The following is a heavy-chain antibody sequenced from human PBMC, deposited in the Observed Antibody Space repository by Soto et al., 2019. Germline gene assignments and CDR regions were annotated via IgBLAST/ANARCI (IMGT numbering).Heavy chain of an antibody. CDR2: IYYSGST. Sequence: SETLSLTCTVSGGSISSYYWSWIRQPPGKGLEWIGYIYYSGSTNYNPSLKSRVTISVDTSKNQFSLKLSSVTAADTAVYYRARDVIVVVPAAHYYYYYGMDVWGQGTTVTVSS. CDR1: GGSISSYY. J-gene: IGHJ6*02. CDR3: ARDVIVVVPAAHYYYYYGMDV. V-gene: IGHV4-59*01. D-gene: IGHD2-2*01.